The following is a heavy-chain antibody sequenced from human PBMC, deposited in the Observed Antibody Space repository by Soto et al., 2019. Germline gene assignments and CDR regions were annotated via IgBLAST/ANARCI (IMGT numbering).Heavy chain of an antibody. CDR3: AISTGGFGGLFVVPSDY. CDR2: INSGGTVA. V-gene: IGHV3-23*01. J-gene: IGHJ4*02. Sequence: EVPLLESGGGLVQPGGSLRLSCAASGFTYESYAMSWVRQAPGKGLEWVSGINSGGTVAHYADSVKGRFAISRDNSKNTLTLEMNSLRAHDTGLYYCAISTGGFGGLFVVPSDYWGQGTLVTVSS. CDR1: GFTYESYA. D-gene: IGHD3-16*02.